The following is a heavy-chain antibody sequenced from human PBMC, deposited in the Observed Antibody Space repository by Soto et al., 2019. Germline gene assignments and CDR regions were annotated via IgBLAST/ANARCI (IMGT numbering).Heavy chain of an antibody. CDR1: GGTFSRFA. V-gene: IGHV1-69*01. Sequence: QVQLVQSGAEVKSPGSSVKVSCKAFGGTFSRFAFSWVRQAPGQGLEWMGGIIPFLGTTNYAQEFQGRVTVIAGESRRTVGMELSSLRSEDTAVYYCATLVGRGLAARQTSYFYCAMDVWGQGTTVSVSS. D-gene: IGHD2-8*02. CDR2: IIPFLGTT. CDR3: ATLVGRGLAARQTSYFYCAMDV. J-gene: IGHJ6*02.